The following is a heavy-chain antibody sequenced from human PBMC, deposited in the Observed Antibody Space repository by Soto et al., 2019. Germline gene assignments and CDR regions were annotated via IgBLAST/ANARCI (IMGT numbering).Heavy chain of an antibody. D-gene: IGHD6-13*01. CDR1: GFSLSTSGVG. J-gene: IGHJ4*02. V-gene: IGHV2-5*02. Sequence: QITLKESGPTLVKPTQTLTLTCTFSGFSLSTSGVGVGWIRQPPGKALEWLALIYWDDDKRYSPSLKSRLTTXKXPXXTQLVVPMTTMDPVYTATYSCAHRRCGIAAAHFAYWGQGPLVTVSS. CDR2: IYWDDDK. CDR3: AHRRCGIAAAHFAY.